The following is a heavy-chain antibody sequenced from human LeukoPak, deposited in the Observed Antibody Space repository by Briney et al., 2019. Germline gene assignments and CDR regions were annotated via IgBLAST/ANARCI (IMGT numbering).Heavy chain of an antibody. CDR3: AREVSYDSSGYYFDY. CDR2: INQDGSEK. V-gene: IGHV3-7*01. J-gene: IGHJ4*02. CDR1: GFTFNTYW. Sequence: GGSLRLSCAASGFTFNTYWMSWVRQAPGKGLEWVANINQDGSEKHYVDSVKGRFTISRDNAKNSLYLQMNSLRAEDTAVYYCAREVSYDSSGYYFDYWGQGTLVTVSS. D-gene: IGHD3-22*01.